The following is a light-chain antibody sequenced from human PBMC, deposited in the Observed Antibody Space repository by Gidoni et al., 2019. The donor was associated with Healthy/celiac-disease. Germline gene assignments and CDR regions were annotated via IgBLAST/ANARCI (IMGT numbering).Light chain of an antibody. CDR3: QQYGSSPIT. CDR2: GAS. J-gene: IGKJ5*01. V-gene: IGKV3-20*01. Sequence: EIVLTQSPGTLSLSPGERATLSCRASQSVSSSYLAWYQQKPGQAPRLILYGASSRATGIPDRFSGSGCRTDFTLTISRLEHEDVAVYYWQQYGSSPITFGQGTRLEIK. CDR1: QSVSSSY.